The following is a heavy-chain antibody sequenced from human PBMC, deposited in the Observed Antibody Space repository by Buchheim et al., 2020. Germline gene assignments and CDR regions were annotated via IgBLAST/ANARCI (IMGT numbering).Heavy chain of an antibody. D-gene: IGHD6-19*01. CDR2: IYYSGST. Sequence: QVQLQESGPGLVKPSETLSLTCTVSGGSISSYYRSWIRQPPGKGLEWIGYIYYSGSTNYNPSLKSRVTISVDTSKNQFSLKLSSVTAADTAVYYCARAQWLETYYFDYWGQGTL. CDR3: ARAQWLETYYFDY. CDR1: GGSISSYY. V-gene: IGHV4-59*01. J-gene: IGHJ4*02.